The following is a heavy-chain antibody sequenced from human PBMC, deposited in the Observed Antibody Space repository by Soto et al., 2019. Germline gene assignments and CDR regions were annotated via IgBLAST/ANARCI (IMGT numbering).Heavy chain of an antibody. D-gene: IGHD3-10*01. J-gene: IGHJ4*02. CDR2: IYYSGNT. V-gene: IGHV4-39*07. Sequence: SETLSLTCTVTGDSINSRSYYWGWIRQPPGKGLEWIGSIYYSGNTNYNPSLKSRVTISVDTSKNQFSLKLSSVTAADTAVYYCARRVKYGSGRRPAYYFDYWGQGTLVTVSS. CDR1: GDSINSRSYY. CDR3: ARRVKYGSGRRPAYYFDY.